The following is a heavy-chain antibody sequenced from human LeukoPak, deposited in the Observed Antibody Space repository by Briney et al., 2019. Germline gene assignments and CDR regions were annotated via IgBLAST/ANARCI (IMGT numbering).Heavy chain of an antibody. CDR1: GFTFSVYA. J-gene: IGHJ4*02. Sequence: PGGSLRLSCAASGFTFSVYAMNWVRQAPGKGLEWVSYINDDSSDIHYAGSVRGRFTISSDDARKTLYLQLSSLRIEDTAVYYCARDTLQPRLIDFWGQGTLVTVSS. V-gene: IGHV3-21*05. D-gene: IGHD2-15*01. CDR2: INDDSSDI. CDR3: ARDTLQPRLIDF.